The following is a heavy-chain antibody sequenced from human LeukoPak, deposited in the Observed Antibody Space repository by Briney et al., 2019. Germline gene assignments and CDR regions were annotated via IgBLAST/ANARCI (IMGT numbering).Heavy chain of an antibody. V-gene: IGHV4-30-4*01. CDR3: ARETMAGHLDY. J-gene: IGHJ4*02. D-gene: IGHD6-19*01. CDR2: IYYSGTT. Sequence: SRTLSLTCTVSGDSTSSGGYFWSWIRQPPGGGLEWVGYIYYSGTTYYNPSLKSRVTISVDTSKNQFSLNLTSVTAQDTAVYYCARETMAGHLDYWGQGNLVTVSS. CDR1: GDSTSSGGYF.